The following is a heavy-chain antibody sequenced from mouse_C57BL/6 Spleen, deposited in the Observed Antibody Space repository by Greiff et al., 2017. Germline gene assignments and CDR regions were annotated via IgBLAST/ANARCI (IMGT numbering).Heavy chain of an antibody. Sequence: QVQLQQPGAELVMPGASVTLSCKASGYTFTSYWMHWVKQRPGQGLEWIGEIDPSDSYTNYNQKFKGQSTLTVDKSSSTAYMQLSSLTSEDSAVYYCARDSSGYDAMDYWGQGTSVTVSS. V-gene: IGHV1-69*01. J-gene: IGHJ4*01. CDR3: ARDSSGYDAMDY. D-gene: IGHD3-2*02. CDR1: GYTFTSYW. CDR2: IDPSDSYT.